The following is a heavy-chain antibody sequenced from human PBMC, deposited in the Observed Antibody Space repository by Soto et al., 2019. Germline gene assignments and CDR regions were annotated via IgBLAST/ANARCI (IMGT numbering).Heavy chain of an antibody. D-gene: IGHD4-17*01. CDR1: GGSISSGGYY. CDR3: ARDRPYGGNSSSYYYGMDV. Sequence: TSETLSLTCTVSGGSISSGGYYWSWIRQHPGKGLEWIGYIYYSGSTYYNPSLKSRVTISVDTSKNQFSLKLSSVTAADTAVYYCARDRPYGGNSSSYYYGMDVWGQGTTVTVSS. J-gene: IGHJ6*02. V-gene: IGHV4-31*03. CDR2: IYYSGST.